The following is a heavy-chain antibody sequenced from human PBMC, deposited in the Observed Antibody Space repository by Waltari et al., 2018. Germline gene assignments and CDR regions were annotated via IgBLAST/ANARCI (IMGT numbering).Heavy chain of an antibody. V-gene: IGHV4-59*01. J-gene: IGHJ5*02. Sequence: QVQLQESGPGLVKPSETLSLTCTVSGGSISSYYWRWIRQPPGKGLEWIGYIYYSGSTNYNPSPKSRVTISVDTSKNQFSLKLSSVTAADTAVYYCARDYIAVAGAWFDPWGQGTLVTVSS. CDR2: IYYSGST. CDR1: GGSISSYY. D-gene: IGHD6-19*01. CDR3: ARDYIAVAGAWFDP.